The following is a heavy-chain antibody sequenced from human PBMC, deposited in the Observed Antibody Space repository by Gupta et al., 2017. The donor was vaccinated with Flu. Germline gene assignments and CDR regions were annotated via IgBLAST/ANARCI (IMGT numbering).Heavy chain of an antibody. D-gene: IGHD2-8*02. CDR3: AGEQYGFTGGFDI. J-gene: IGHJ3*02. V-gene: IGHV3-74*01. Sequence: EVQLVESGGGLVHPGGSLRLSCVVSGFTFNSYWMHWVREVPGKGLVWVSRINTVGSGTTYADFVKGRFTISRDNTNNTLHLQMNSLRVEDTAVYYCAGEQYGFTGGFDIWGQGTVVTVSS. CDR2: INTVGSGT. CDR1: GFTFNSYW.